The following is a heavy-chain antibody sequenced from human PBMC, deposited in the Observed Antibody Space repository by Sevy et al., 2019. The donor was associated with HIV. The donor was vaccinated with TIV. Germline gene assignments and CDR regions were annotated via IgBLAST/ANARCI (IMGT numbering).Heavy chain of an antibody. V-gene: IGHV3-7*03. CDR3: ARDQPLVVTMVRGVIGPFDI. CDR2: IKQDGSEK. D-gene: IGHD3-10*01. J-gene: IGHJ3*02. Sequence: GGSLRLSCAASGFTFSSYWMSWVRQAPGKGLEWVANIKQDGSEKYYADSVKGRFTISRDNAKNSLYLQMNSLRAEDTAVYYGARDQPLVVTMVRGVIGPFDIWGQGTMVTVSS. CDR1: GFTFSSYW.